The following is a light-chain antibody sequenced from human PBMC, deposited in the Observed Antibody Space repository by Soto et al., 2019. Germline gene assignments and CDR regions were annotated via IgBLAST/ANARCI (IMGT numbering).Light chain of an antibody. J-gene: IGKJ1*01. V-gene: IGKV3-20*01. Sequence: PGDIVTISSRASQSISINLAWCPHKPGKAPRLLIYLASYRATGIPDRLSGSGSGTDFTLTISRLEPEDFAVYYCQPYGSSQAFGQGTKVDIK. CDR1: QSISIN. CDR2: LAS. CDR3: QPYGSSQA.